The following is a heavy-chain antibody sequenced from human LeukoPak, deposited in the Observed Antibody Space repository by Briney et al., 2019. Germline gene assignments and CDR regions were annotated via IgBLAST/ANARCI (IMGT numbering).Heavy chain of an antibody. Sequence: GRSLRLSCAASGFTFSSYAMHWVRQAPGKGLEWVAFISHDGSNQYYADSVKGRFTISRDNSKNTLYLNRNSLRAEDTAVYYCAREGSSTARGLDYWGQGTLVNVSS. J-gene: IGHJ4*02. CDR3: AREGSSTARGLDY. D-gene: IGHD3-10*01. CDR1: GFTFSSYA. CDR2: ISHDGSNQ. V-gene: IGHV3-30*04.